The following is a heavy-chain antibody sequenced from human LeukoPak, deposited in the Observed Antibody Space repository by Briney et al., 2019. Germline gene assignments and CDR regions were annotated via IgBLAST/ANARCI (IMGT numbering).Heavy chain of an antibody. CDR1: GYTFTGYY. D-gene: IGHD1-26*01. Sequence: ASVKVSCKASGYTFTGYYMHWVRQAPGQGLEWMGWINPNSGGTNYARKFQGRVTMTRDTSISTAYMELSRLRSDGTAVYYCARARPTTKWERHCPHWFDPWGQGTLVTVSS. CDR3: ARARPTTKWERHCPHWFDP. V-gene: IGHV1-2*02. CDR2: INPNSGGT. J-gene: IGHJ5*02.